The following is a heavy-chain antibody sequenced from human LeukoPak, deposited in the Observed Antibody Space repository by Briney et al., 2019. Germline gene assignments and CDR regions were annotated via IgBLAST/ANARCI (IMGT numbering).Heavy chain of an antibody. D-gene: IGHD5-12*01. V-gene: IGHV1-18*01. CDR2: ISAYNGNT. J-gene: IGHJ4*02. Sequence: ASVKVSCKASGYTFTSYGISWVRQAPGQGLEWMGWISAYNGNTNYAQKFQGRVTITRNTSISTAYMELSSLRSEDTAVYYCARVGTRGYSGYDYRAGDFDYWGQGTLVTVSS. CDR1: GYTFTSYG. CDR3: ARVGTRGYSGYDYRAGDFDY.